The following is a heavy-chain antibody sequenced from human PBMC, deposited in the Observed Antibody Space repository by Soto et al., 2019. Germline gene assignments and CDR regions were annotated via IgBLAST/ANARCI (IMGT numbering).Heavy chain of an antibody. CDR3: ARGGASWYVDY. J-gene: IGHJ4*02. CDR1: DGSFSGYY. Sequence: QVQLQQWGAGLLKPSETLSLTCAVYDGSFSGYYWSWIRQPPGKGLEWIGEINHGGTTNYNQSLKSRVTIAAGTSKNQFYLRLSAVTAADTAVYYCARGGASWYVDYWGQGALVIVSS. V-gene: IGHV4-34*01. D-gene: IGHD6-13*01. CDR2: INHGGTT.